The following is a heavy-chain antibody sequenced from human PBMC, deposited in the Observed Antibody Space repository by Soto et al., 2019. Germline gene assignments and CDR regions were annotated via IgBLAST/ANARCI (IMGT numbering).Heavy chain of an antibody. J-gene: IGHJ4*02. CDR1: GFTFISYA. V-gene: IGHV3-23*01. Sequence: PGWSLRLSCASSGFTFISYAMSWVRQAPGKGLEWVSAISGSGGSTYYADSVKGRFTISRDNSKNTLYLQMNSLRAEDTAVYYCAKMTRRTIDYWGQGTLVTVSS. CDR2: ISGSGGST. CDR3: AKMTRRTIDY. D-gene: IGHD2-2*01.